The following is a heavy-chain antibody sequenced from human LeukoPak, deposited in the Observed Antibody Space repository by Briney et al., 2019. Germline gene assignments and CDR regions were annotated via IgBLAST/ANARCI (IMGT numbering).Heavy chain of an antibody. Sequence: ASVTVSCKASGGTFSSYAISWVRQAPGQGLEWMGGIIPIFGTANYAQKFQGRVTITADESTSTAYMELSSLRSEDTAVYYCARDYIAAAGMGFAFDIWGQGTMVTVSS. D-gene: IGHD6-13*01. CDR1: GGTFSSYA. J-gene: IGHJ3*02. CDR2: IIPIFGTA. V-gene: IGHV1-69*13. CDR3: ARDYIAAAGMGFAFDI.